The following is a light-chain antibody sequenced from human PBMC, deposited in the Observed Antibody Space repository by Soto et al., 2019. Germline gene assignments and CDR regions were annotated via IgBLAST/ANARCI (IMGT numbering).Light chain of an antibody. Sequence: QSALAQPPSASGSPGQSGASSCTGTTSDVGGYNFVSWYQQHPGKAPKLIIYEATKRPSGVPDRFSGAWSGNTASLMDSGLQAEDAADYYFNAFAGSEGYVFGCGTKLTVL. CDR3: NAFAGSEGYV. CDR2: EAT. V-gene: IGLV2-8*01. J-gene: IGLJ1*01. CDR1: TSDVGGYNF.